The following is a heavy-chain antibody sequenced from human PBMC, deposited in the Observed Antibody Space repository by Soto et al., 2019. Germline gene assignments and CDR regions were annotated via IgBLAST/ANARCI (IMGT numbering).Heavy chain of an antibody. CDR3: ARGGFWTAYCSSTSCYWGGDYFDY. J-gene: IGHJ4*02. D-gene: IGHD2-2*01. CDR2: INHSGST. V-gene: IGHV4-34*01. Sequence: SETLSLTCAVYGGSFSGYYWSWIRQPPGKGLEWIGEINHSGSTNYNPSLKSRVTISVDTSKNQFSLKLSSVTAADTAVYYCARGGFWTAYCSSTSCYWGGDYFDYWGQGTLVTVSS. CDR1: GGSFSGYY.